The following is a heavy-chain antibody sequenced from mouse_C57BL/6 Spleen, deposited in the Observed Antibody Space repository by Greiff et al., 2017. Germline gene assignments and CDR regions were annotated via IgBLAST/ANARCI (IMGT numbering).Heavy chain of an antibody. CDR1: GYTFTDYE. J-gene: IGHJ2*01. CDR2: IDPETGGT. CDR3: TRERCLPLDY. D-gene: IGHD2-10*01. Sequence: QVQLQQSGAELVRPGASVTLSCKASGYTFTDYEMHWVKQTPVHGLEWIGAIDPETGGTAYNQKFKGKAILTADKSSSTAYMELRSLTSEDSAVYYCTRERCLPLDYWGQGTTRTVSS. V-gene: IGHV1-15*01.